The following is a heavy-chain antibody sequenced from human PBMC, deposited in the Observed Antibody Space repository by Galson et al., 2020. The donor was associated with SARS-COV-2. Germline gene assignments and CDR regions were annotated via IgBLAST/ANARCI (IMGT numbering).Heavy chain of an antibody. V-gene: IGHV3-48*03. J-gene: IGHJ4*02. Sequence: GGSLRLSCAASGFTFSSYEMNWVRQAPGKGLEWVSYISSSGSTIYYADSVKGRFTISRDNAKNSLYLQMNSLRAEDTAVYYCARSVRYFDRSGLDYWGQGTLVTVSS. CDR1: GFTFSSYE. CDR2: ISSSGSTI. D-gene: IGHD3-9*01. CDR3: ARSVRYFDRSGLDY.